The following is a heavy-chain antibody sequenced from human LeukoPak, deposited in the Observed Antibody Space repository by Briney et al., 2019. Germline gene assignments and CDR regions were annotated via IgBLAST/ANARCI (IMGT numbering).Heavy chain of an antibody. V-gene: IGHV3-21*01. CDR3: AREYGYSYGMDV. D-gene: IGHD5-12*01. J-gene: IGHJ6*02. CDR1: GFTFSSYS. CDR2: ISSSSSYI. Sequence: PGGSLRLSCAASGFTFSSYSMNWVRQAPGKGLEWVSSISSSSSYIYYADSVKGRFTISRDDAKNSLYLQMNSLRAEDTAVYYCAREYGYSYGMDVWGQGTTVTVSS.